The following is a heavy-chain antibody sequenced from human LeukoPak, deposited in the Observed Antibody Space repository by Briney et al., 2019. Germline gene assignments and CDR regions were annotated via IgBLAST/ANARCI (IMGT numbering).Heavy chain of an antibody. J-gene: IGHJ4*02. D-gene: IGHD1-14*01. CDR3: VRNGRYCLDY. CDR1: GDFIRSSEW. Sequence: SETLSLTCDVSGDFIRSSEWWSWVRQPPGKGLEWIGQFFLSGGPNYRPSLRSRVTISVDRSKSQFSLKMASVTAADTAIYYCVRNGRYCLDYWGQGTLVTVSS. CDR2: FFLSGGP. V-gene: IGHV4/OR15-8*01.